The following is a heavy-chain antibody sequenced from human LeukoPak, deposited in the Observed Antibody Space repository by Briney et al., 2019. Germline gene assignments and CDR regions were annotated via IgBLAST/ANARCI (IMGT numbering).Heavy chain of an antibody. J-gene: IGHJ5*02. V-gene: IGHV1-69*05. CDR2: IIPIFGTA. Sequence: LVKVSCKAPGGTFSSYAISWVRQAPGQGLEWTGGIIPIFGTANYAQKFQGRVTITTDESTSTAYMELSSLRSEDTAVYYCARVGIAVAGTGVWFDPWGQGSLVTVSS. CDR3: ARVGIAVAGTGVWFDP. CDR1: GGTFSSYA. D-gene: IGHD6-19*01.